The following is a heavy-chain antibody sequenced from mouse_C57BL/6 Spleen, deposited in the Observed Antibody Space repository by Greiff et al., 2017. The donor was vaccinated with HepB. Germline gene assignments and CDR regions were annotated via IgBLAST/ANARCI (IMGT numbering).Heavy chain of an antibody. CDR3: ARPRDYFYWYFDV. CDR1: GFTFSDYG. CDR2: ISSGSSTI. V-gene: IGHV5-17*01. Sequence: EVMLVESGGGLVKPGGSLKLSCAASGFTFSDYGMHWVRQAPEKGLEWVAYISSGSSTIYYADTVKGRFTISRDNAKNTLFLQMTSLRSEDTAMYYCARPRDYFYWYFDVWGTGTTVTVSS. J-gene: IGHJ1*03. D-gene: IGHD1-1*01.